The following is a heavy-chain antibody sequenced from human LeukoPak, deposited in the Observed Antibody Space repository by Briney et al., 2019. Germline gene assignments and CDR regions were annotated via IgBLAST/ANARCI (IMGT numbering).Heavy chain of an antibody. J-gene: IGHJ4*02. D-gene: IGHD5-18*01. CDR1: GYTFTSYY. V-gene: IGHV1-46*01. CDR2: INPSGGST. CDR3: ARGRAPRWIQLWRTSGFDY. Sequence: ASVKVSCKASGYTFTSYYMHWVRQAPGQGLEWMGIINPSGGSTSYAQKFQGRVTMTRGTSTSTVYMELSSLRSEDTAVYYCARGRAPRWIQLWRTSGFDYWGQGTLVTVSS.